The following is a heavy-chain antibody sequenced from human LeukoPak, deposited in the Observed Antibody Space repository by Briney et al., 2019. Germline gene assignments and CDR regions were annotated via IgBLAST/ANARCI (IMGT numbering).Heavy chain of an antibody. J-gene: IGHJ4*02. CDR3: ARELDLYNWNYGGGYYFDY. CDR2: ISSSGGTI. CDR1: GFTFSDYY. V-gene: IGHV3-11*04. D-gene: IGHD1-7*01. Sequence: GGSLRLSCAASGFTFSDYYMSWIRQAPGKGLEWVSYISSSGGTIYYADSVKGRFTISRDNAKNSLYLQMNSLRAEDTAVYYCARELDLYNWNYGGGYYFDYWGQGTLVTVSS.